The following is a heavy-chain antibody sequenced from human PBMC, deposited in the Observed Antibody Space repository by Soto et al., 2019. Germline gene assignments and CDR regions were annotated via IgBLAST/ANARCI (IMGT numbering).Heavy chain of an antibody. J-gene: IGHJ4*02. CDR3: AGTVENDSSPDY. Sequence: PSETLSLTCAVSGGSISSSNWWSWVRQPPGKGLEWIGEIYHSGSTNYNPSLKSRVTISVDKSKNQFSLKLSSVTAADTAVYYCAGTVENDSSPDYWGQGTLVTVSS. CDR1: GGSISSSNW. D-gene: IGHD3-22*01. V-gene: IGHV4-4*02. CDR2: IYHSGST.